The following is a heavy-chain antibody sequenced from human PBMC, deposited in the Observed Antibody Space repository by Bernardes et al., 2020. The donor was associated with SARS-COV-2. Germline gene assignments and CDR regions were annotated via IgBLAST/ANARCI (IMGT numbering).Heavy chain of an antibody. D-gene: IGHD1-1*01. CDR2: ISYDGSNK. CDR1: GFTFSSYA. Sequence: GGSLRLSCAASGFTFSSYAMHWVRQAPGKGLEWVAVISYDGSNKYYADSVKGRFTISRDNSKNTLYLQMNSLRAEDTAVYYCARATGTEIGAWGQGTLVTVSS. V-gene: IGHV3-30*01. CDR3: ARATGTEIGA. J-gene: IGHJ5*02.